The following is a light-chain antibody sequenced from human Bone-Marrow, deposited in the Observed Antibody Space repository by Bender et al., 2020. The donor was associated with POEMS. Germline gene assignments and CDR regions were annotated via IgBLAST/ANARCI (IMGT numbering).Light chain of an antibody. V-gene: IGLV3-1*01. CDR2: QDT. CDR3: QACDTYSVI. CDR1: DLGDKY. J-gene: IGLJ2*01. Sequence: SYEVTQPPSVSVSPGQTASITCSGDDLGDKYVAWYQQKPGQSPVLVIYQDTKRPSGIPERFSGSNSGNTATLTISGTQAMDEADYYCQACDTYSVIFGGGTKLPVL.